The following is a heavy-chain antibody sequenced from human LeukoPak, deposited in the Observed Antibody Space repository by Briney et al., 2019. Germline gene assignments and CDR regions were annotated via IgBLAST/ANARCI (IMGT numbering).Heavy chain of an antibody. V-gene: IGHV3-48*04. CDR3: AKDQEYRGSSGWFDP. Sequence: GGSLRLSCAASGFTFSSNSMNWVRQAPGKGLEWVSYISSTGGTIYYADSMKGRFTISRDNAKNSLYLQMNSLRVEDTAVYYCAKDQEYRGSSGWFDPWGQGTLVTVSS. J-gene: IGHJ5*02. CDR2: ISSTGGTI. CDR1: GFTFSSNS. D-gene: IGHD6-6*01.